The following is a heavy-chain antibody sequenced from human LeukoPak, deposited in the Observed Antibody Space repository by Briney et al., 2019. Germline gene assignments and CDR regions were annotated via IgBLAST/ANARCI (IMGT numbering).Heavy chain of an antibody. D-gene: IGHD5-24*01. CDR2: IYYSGST. Sequence: KPSETLSLTCTVSGGSISSHYWDWIRQPPGKGLEWIGSIYYSGSTYYNPSLKSRVTISVDTSKNQFSLKLSSVTAADTAVYYCARRGDGYNDYWGQGTLVTVSS. V-gene: IGHV4-39*07. J-gene: IGHJ4*02. CDR3: ARRGDGYNDY. CDR1: GGSISSHY.